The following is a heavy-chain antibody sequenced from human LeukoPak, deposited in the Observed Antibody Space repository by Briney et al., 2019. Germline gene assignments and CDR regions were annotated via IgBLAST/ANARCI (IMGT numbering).Heavy chain of an antibody. D-gene: IGHD1-20*01. Sequence: GGSLRLSCAASGFTFSSYEMNWVRQAPGKGLEWVSYISSSGSTIYYADSVKGRFTVSRDNAKNSLYLQLNSLRAEDTAVYYCASGNWNDRAFDVWGQGTLVTVSS. CDR1: GFTFSSYE. V-gene: IGHV3-48*03. CDR2: ISSSGSTI. CDR3: ASGNWNDRAFDV. J-gene: IGHJ3*01.